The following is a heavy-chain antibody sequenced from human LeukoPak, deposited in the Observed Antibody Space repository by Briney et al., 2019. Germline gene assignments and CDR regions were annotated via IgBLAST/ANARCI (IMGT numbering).Heavy chain of an antibody. D-gene: IGHD1-26*01. CDR3: ASESGSYLGAFDI. CDR1: GFTFDDYA. V-gene: IGHV3-9*01. CDR2: INWSGDRI. J-gene: IGHJ3*02. Sequence: GGSLRLSCAASGFTFDDYAMHWVRQAPGKGLEWVSGINWSGDRIGYADSVKGRFTISRDNAKNTLYLQMNSLRAEDTAVYYCASESGSYLGAFDIWGQGTMVTVSS.